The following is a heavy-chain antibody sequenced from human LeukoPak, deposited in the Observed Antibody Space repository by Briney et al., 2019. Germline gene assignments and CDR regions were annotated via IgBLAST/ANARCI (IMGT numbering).Heavy chain of an antibody. V-gene: IGHV4-38-2*02. J-gene: IGHJ3*02. CDR1: GYSITSGYY. CDR3: AREKRELRQSAFDI. Sequence: SETLSLTCTVSGYSITSGYYWGWIRQPPGKGLEWIGSINHSGTTYYNPSLNSRVTISVDTSNNQFSLKLNSVTAADTAVYYCAREKRELRQSAFDIWGQGTMVTVSS. CDR2: INHSGTT. D-gene: IGHD1-26*01.